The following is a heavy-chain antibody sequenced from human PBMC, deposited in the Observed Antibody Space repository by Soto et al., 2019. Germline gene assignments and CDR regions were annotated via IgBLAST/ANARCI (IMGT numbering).Heavy chain of an antibody. D-gene: IGHD3-22*01. J-gene: IGHJ4*02. CDR1: GYSFAVYW. CDR2: IDPSDSQT. CDR3: ARQIYDSDTGPNFQYYFDS. Sequence: GESLKISCKGSGYSFAVYWITWVRQKPGKGLEWMGRIDPSDSQTYYSPSFRGHVTISVTKSITTVFLQWSSLRASDTAMYYCARQIYDSDTGPNFQYYFDSWGQGAPVTVSS. V-gene: IGHV5-10-1*01.